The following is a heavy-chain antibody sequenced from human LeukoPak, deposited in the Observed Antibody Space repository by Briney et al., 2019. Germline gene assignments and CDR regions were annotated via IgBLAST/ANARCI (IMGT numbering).Heavy chain of an antibody. CDR1: GFTFSSYA. V-gene: IGHV3-30-3*01. D-gene: IGHD1-26*01. CDR3: AREGGTYEGFDY. J-gene: IGHJ4*02. Sequence: GGSLRLSCAASGFTFSSYAMHWVRQAPGKGLEWVAVISYDGSNKYYADSVKGRFTISRDNSKNTLYLQMNSLRAEDTAVYYCAREGGTYEGFDYWGQGTLVTVSS. CDR2: ISYDGSNK.